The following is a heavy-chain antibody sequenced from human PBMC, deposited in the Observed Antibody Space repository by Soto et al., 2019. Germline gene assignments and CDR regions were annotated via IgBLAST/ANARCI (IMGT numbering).Heavy chain of an antibody. D-gene: IGHD3-3*01. V-gene: IGHV1-69*02. CDR2: IIPILGIA. Sequence: ASVKVSCKASGGTFSSYTISWVRQAPGQGLEWMGRIIPILGIANYAQKFQGRVTITADKSTSTAYMELSSLRSEDTAVYYCARSHPTDSGYYLYYYYGMDVWGQGTTVTVSS. J-gene: IGHJ6*02. CDR1: GGTFSSYT. CDR3: ARSHPTDSGYYLYYYYGMDV.